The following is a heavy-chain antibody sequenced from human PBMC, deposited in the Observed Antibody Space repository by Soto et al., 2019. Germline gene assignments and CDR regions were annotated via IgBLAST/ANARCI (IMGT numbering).Heavy chain of an antibody. Sequence: GGSVRLSCAASGFTFSSYAMSWVRQAPGKGLEWVSAISGSGGSTYYADSVKGRFTISRDNSKNTLYLQMNSLRAEDTAVYYCAKLEALLWFGGYYGMDVWGQGTTVTVSS. D-gene: IGHD3-10*01. V-gene: IGHV3-23*01. CDR2: ISGSGGST. J-gene: IGHJ6*02. CDR3: AKLEALLWFGGYYGMDV. CDR1: GFTFSSYA.